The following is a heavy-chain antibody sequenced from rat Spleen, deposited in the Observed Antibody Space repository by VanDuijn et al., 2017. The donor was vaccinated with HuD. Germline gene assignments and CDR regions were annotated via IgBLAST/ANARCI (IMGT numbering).Heavy chain of an antibody. Sequence: QVQLKESGPGLAQPSQTLSLTCTVSGFSLTGNNIYWVRQPPGKGLEWMGRMRYDGNTSYNSALKSRLSISRDTSKNQVFLKMGSLQSDDTAIYYCTRDHDGSYYYGNWFAYWGQGTLVTVSS. V-gene: IGHV2-63*01. CDR3: TRDHDGSYYYGNWFAY. D-gene: IGHD1-12*02. J-gene: IGHJ3*01. CDR1: GFSLTGNN. CDR2: MRYDGNT.